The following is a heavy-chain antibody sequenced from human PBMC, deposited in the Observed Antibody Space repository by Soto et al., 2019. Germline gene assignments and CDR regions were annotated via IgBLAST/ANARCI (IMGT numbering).Heavy chain of an antibody. J-gene: IGHJ6*02. CDR2: IYPGDSDT. Sequence: PGESLKISCKGSGYSFTSYWIGWVRQMPGKGLEWMGIIYPGDSDTRYSPSFQGQVTISADRSISTAYLQWSSLKASDTAMYYCAASIRTTGYYYGMDVWGQGTTVTVSS. D-gene: IGHD4-17*01. V-gene: IGHV5-51*01. CDR3: AASIRTTGYYYGMDV. CDR1: GYSFTSYW.